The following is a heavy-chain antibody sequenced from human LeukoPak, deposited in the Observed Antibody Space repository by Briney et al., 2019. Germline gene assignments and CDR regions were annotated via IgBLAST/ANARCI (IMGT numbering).Heavy chain of an antibody. CDR1: GGSVSSGNYY. CDR2: IYTRGST. Sequence: SETLSLTCTVSGGSVSSGNYYWTWIRQPAGKGLEWIGRIYTRGSTNYNPSLKSRVTISVDTSKNQFSLKLSSVTAADTAVYYCARLRGVRGVISWGQGTLVTVSS. J-gene: IGHJ4*02. CDR3: ARLRGVRGVIS. V-gene: IGHV4-61*02. D-gene: IGHD3-10*01.